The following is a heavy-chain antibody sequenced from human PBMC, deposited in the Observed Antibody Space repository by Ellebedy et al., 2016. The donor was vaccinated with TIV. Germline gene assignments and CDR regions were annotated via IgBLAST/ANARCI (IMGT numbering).Heavy chain of an antibody. D-gene: IGHD3-22*01. J-gene: IGHJ4*02. CDR3: ARHWGIGYSYYFDF. V-gene: IGHV4-59*06. Sequence: MPSETLSLTCTVSGGSISSYYWSWIRQHPGKGLEWIGYIYYSGSTYYNPSLKSRVTISVDTSKNQFSLKLSSVTAADTAVYYCARHWGIGYSYYFDFWGQGILVPVSS. CDR2: IYYSGST. CDR1: GGSISSYY.